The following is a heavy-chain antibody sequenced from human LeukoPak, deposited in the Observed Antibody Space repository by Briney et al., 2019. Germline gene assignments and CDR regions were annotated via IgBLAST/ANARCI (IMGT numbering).Heavy chain of an antibody. CDR3: TRVRDSDNWWGPFDI. CDR2: ISPNNGNT. V-gene: IGHV1-18*01. J-gene: IGHJ3*02. Sequence: ASVKVSCKASGYTFATSSIAWVRQAPGQRPEWMGWISPNNGNTHYVQNVQGRVTMTTDTSTSTAYMELRTLRPDDTAVYYCTRVRDSDNWWGPFDIWGQGTMVTVSS. CDR1: GYTFATSS. D-gene: IGHD1-1*01.